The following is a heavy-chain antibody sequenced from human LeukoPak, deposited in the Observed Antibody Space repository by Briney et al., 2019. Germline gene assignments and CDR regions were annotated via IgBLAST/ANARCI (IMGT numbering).Heavy chain of an antibody. D-gene: IGHD3-10*01. CDR2: IYHSGST. CDR1: GGSISSGGYS. Sequence: PSETLSLTCAASGGSISSGGYSWRWIRQPPGKGLEWIGYIYHSGSTYYNPSLKSRVTISVDRSKNQFSLKLSSVTAADTAVYYCASYDYGSGFDYWGQGTLVTVSS. J-gene: IGHJ4*02. V-gene: IGHV4-30-2*01. CDR3: ASYDYGSGFDY.